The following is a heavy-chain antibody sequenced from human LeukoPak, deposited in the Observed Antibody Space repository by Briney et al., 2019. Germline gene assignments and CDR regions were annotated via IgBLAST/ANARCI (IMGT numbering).Heavy chain of an antibody. Sequence: GASVKVSCKTSGYTFSDYTIHWVRQAPGQGLESMGWINPSSNAANYAQRFEGRVSLTRGTSISTADMVLTSLTSDDTGVYYCARSRELLDFDTWGQGTLVSVSS. CDR2: INPSSNAA. V-gene: IGHV1-2*02. D-gene: IGHD3-10*01. J-gene: IGHJ4*02. CDR1: GYTFSDYT. CDR3: ARSRELLDFDT.